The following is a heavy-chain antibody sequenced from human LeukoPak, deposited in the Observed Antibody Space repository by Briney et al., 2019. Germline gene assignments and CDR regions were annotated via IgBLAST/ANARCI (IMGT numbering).Heavy chain of an antibody. CDR3: AKGYYGSGSYPTLDN. Sequence: GGSLRLSCAASGFTFSSFAMSWVRQASGKGLEWVSAMSGSDGRTYYADSVKGRFTISRDNSKNTLYLQMNSLRAEDTAVYYCAKGYYGSGSYPTLDNWGQGTLVTVSS. D-gene: IGHD3-10*01. CDR1: GFTFSSFA. J-gene: IGHJ4*02. V-gene: IGHV3-23*01. CDR2: MSGSDGRT.